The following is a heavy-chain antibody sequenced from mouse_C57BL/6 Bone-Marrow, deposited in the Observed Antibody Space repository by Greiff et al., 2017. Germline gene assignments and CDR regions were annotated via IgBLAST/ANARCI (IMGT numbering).Heavy chain of an antibody. CDR1: GYTFTSYW. Sequence: QVQLKQSGAELVKPGASVKLSCKASGYTFTSYWMHWVKQRPGQGLEWIGMIHPNSGSTNYNEKFKSKATLTVDKSSSTAYMQLSSLTSEDSAVYYCARRLRRGIYFDYWGQGTTLTGSS. V-gene: IGHV1-64*01. J-gene: IGHJ2*01. CDR3: ARRLRRGIYFDY. D-gene: IGHD2-4*01. CDR2: IHPNSGST.